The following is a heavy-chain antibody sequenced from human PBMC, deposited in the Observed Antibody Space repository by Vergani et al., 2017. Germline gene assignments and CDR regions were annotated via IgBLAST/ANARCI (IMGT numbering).Heavy chain of an antibody. D-gene: IGHD2-21*02. CDR1: GYSLTELT. V-gene: IGHV1-24*01. J-gene: IGHJ2*01. CDR3: ARDCPGGGGDCSAGWYFDL. CDR2: FDPEHGEV. Sequence: QVQLVQSGSEVRKPGASVNVSCQVSGYSLTELTIHWVRQAPGKGLEWMGGFDPEHGEVTFAHHIQGRVTMTEDRSTDTAYMELSSLRPEDTALYYCARDCPGGGGDCSAGWYFDLWGRGTLVTVSS.